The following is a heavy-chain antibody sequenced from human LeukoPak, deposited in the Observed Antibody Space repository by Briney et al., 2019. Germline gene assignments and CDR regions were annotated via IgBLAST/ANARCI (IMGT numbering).Heavy chain of an antibody. J-gene: IGHJ3*02. V-gene: IGHV4-59*01. CDR3: ARDVYYYDSSGSRAFDI. CDR1: GGSFSGYY. Sequence: SETLSLTCAVYGGSFSGYYWSWIRQPPGKGLEWIGNIYHSGSTNYNASLKSRVTISVDTSKNQFSLKLSSVTAADTAVYYCARDVYYYDSSGSRAFDIWGQGTMVTVSS. CDR2: IYHSGST. D-gene: IGHD3-22*01.